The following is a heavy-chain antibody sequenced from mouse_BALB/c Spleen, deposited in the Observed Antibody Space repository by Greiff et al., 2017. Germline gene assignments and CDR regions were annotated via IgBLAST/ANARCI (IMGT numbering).Heavy chain of an antibody. V-gene: IGHV5-4*02. D-gene: IGHD2-4*01. J-gene: IGHJ3*01. Sequence: EVKLVESGGGLVQPGGSLKLSCAASGFTFSDYYMYWVRQTPEKRLEWVATISDGGSYTYYPDSVKGRFTISRDNAKNNLYLQMSSLKSEDTAMYYCARDGDYEAWFAYWGQGTLVTVSA. CDR1: GFTFSDYY. CDR2: ISDGGSYT. CDR3: ARDGDYEAWFAY.